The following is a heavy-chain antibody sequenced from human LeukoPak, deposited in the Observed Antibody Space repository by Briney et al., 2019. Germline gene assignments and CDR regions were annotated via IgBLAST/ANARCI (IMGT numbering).Heavy chain of an antibody. CDR1: GGTFSSYA. J-gene: IGHJ4*02. Sequence: ASVKVSCKASGGTFSSYAISWVRQAPGQGLEWMGGIIPIFGTANYAQKFQGRVTITADESTSTAYMELSSLRSEDTAVYYCARETVTMVRGVMRYFDYWAREPWSPSPQ. V-gene: IGHV1-69*01. CDR2: IIPIFGTA. CDR3: ARETVTMVRGVMRYFDY. D-gene: IGHD3-10*01.